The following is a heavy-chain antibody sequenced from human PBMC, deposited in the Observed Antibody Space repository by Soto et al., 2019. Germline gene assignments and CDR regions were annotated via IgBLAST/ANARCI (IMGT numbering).Heavy chain of an antibody. V-gene: IGHV3-23*01. CDR2: ISGSGGST. CDR3: AKGGVKICGVVIRGGGYFDY. J-gene: IGHJ4*02. D-gene: IGHD3-3*01. CDR1: GFTFSSYA. Sequence: EVQLLESGGGLVQPGGSLRLSCAASGFTFSSYAMSWVRQAPGKGLEWVSAISGSGGSTYYADSVKGRFTISRDNSKNTLYLQMNSLRAEDTAVYYCAKGGVKICGVVIRGGGYFDYWGQGTLVTVSS.